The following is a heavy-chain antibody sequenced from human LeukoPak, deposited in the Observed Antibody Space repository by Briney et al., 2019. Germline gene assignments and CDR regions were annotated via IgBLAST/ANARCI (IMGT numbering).Heavy chain of an antibody. CDR2: ISSSSSYI. D-gene: IGHD2-21*02. Sequence: GGSLRLSCAASGFTFSSYSMNWVRQAPGKGLEWVSSISSSSSYIYYADSVKGRFTISRDNAKNSLYLQMNSLRAEDTAVYYCAREWVTATHNWFDPWGQGTLVTVSS. J-gene: IGHJ5*02. CDR3: AREWVTATHNWFDP. V-gene: IGHV3-21*01. CDR1: GFTFSSYS.